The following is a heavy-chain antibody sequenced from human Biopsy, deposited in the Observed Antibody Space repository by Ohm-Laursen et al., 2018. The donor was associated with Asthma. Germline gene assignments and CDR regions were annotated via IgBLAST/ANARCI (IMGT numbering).Heavy chain of an antibody. CDR3: ARGDSSGWSHYYFDY. Sequence: SLRLSCAASGFTVSRDHMFWVRQAPGKGLEWVSVIYSGGTSHTADSVRGRFTISRDFSKNTLHLQMHSLRVEDTAVYYCARGDSSGWSHYYFDYWGQGTTVIVSS. D-gene: IGHD6-19*01. V-gene: IGHV3-53*01. CDR2: IYSGGTS. J-gene: IGHJ4*03. CDR1: GFTVSRDH.